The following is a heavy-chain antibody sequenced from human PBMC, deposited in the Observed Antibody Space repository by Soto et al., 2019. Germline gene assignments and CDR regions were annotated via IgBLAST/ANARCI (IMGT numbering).Heavy chain of an antibody. CDR3: AKDPLNYDFWSGYPSSYFDY. Sequence: PGGSLRLSCAASGFTFSSYAMSWVRQAPGKGLEWVSAISGSGGSTYYADSVKGRFTISRDNSKNTLYLQMNSLRAEDTAVYYCAKDPLNYDFWSGYPSSYFDYWGQGTLVTVSS. V-gene: IGHV3-23*01. CDR2: ISGSGGST. D-gene: IGHD3-3*01. CDR1: GFTFSSYA. J-gene: IGHJ4*02.